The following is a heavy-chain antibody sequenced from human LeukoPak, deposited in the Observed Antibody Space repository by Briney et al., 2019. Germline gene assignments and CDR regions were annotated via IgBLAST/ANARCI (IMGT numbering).Heavy chain of an antibody. V-gene: IGHV3-66*01. CDR2: IYSGGST. Sequence: GGSLRLSCAASGFTVSSNYMSWVRQAPGKGLEWVSVIYSGGSTYYADSVKGRFTISRDNSKNTLYLQMNSLRAEDTAVYYCARDPGCEYSSRSCGYWGQGTLVTVSS. D-gene: IGHD6-6*01. J-gene: IGHJ4*02. CDR3: ARDPGCEYSSRSCGY. CDR1: GFTVSSNY.